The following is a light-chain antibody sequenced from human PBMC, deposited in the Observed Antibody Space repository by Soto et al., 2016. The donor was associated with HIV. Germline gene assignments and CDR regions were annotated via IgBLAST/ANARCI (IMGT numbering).Light chain of an antibody. V-gene: IGKV1-39*01. CDR1: QNITIN. J-gene: IGKJ5*01. Sequence: DIQMTQSPSSLSVSIGDTVTITCRTSQNITINNDLNWYQQRPGGAPKLLIYAASSLQSEVPSRFSGSGSGTDFTLTISSLQPEDFATYYCQQSYSNPVTFGQGTRLQV. CDR3: QQSYSNPVT. CDR2: AAS.